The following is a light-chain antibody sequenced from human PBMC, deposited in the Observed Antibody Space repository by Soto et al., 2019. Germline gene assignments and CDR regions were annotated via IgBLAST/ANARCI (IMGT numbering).Light chain of an antibody. V-gene: IGLV1-47*01. CDR2: RNN. CDR1: SSNIGSNY. Sequence: QSVLTQPPSASGTPGQRVNISCSGSSSNIGSNYVYWYRQFPGTAPKLLIQRNNQRPSGVPARFSGSKSGTSASLAISGLRSEDEADYFCTSWDDSLSAWVFGGGTKLTVL. J-gene: IGLJ3*02. CDR3: TSWDDSLSAWV.